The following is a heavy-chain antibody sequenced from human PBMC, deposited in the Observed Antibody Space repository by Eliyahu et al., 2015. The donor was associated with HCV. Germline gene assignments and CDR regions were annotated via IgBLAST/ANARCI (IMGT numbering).Heavy chain of an antibody. V-gene: IGHV4-34*01. CDR1: GGSFSGYY. D-gene: IGHD2-21*02. Sequence: QVQLQQWGAGLLKPSETLSLTCAVYGGSFSGYYWSWIRQPQGKGLEWIGEINHSGSTNYNPSLKSRVTISVDTSKNQFSLKLSSVTAADTAVYYCARGRSEHGSHIVVVTAVYYFDYWGQGTLVTVSS. CDR2: INHSGST. CDR3: ARGRSEHGSHIVVVTAVYYFDY. J-gene: IGHJ4*02.